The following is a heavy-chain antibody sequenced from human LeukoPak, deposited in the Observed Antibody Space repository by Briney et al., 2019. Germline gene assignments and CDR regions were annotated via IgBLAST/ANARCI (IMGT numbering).Heavy chain of an antibody. CDR2: ISGDGGST. Sequence: GGSLRLSCAASGFSFRSYWMHWVRQAPGKGLEWVSLISGDGGSTFYADSVRGRFTISRDNSKNSLSLQMSSLRSEDTALYFCARESERSGWYDYWGQGTLVTVSS. V-gene: IGHV3-43*02. CDR3: ARESERSGWYDY. J-gene: IGHJ4*02. D-gene: IGHD6-13*01. CDR1: GFSFRSYW.